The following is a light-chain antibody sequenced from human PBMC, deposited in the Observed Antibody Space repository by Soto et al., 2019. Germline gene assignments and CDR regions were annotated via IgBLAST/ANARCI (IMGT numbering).Light chain of an antibody. CDR3: LQSNFYPYT. Sequence: DIQLTQSPSTLSASVGDRVTITCRASEDISRWLAWYQHKPGKAPKLLIYQASNLESGVPSRFTGSGSETEFTLTISGLQPDDFARYCCLQSNFYPYTFGQGTKLEIK. V-gene: IGKV1-5*03. CDR2: QAS. CDR1: EDISRW. J-gene: IGKJ2*01.